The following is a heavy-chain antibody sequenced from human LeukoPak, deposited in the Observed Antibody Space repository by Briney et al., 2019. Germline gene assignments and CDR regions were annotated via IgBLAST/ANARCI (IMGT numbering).Heavy chain of an antibody. J-gene: IGHJ6*03. CDR1: GFTFSSYA. Sequence: PGGSLRLSCAASGFTFSSYAMSWVRQAPGKGLEWVSAISGSGGSTYYADSVKGRFTISRDNSKNTLYLQMNSLRAEDTAVYYCAKPPKAAVAGMVVDYYYYTDVWGKGTTVTVSS. V-gene: IGHV3-23*01. D-gene: IGHD6-19*01. CDR3: AKPPKAAVAGMVVDYYYYTDV. CDR2: ISGSGGST.